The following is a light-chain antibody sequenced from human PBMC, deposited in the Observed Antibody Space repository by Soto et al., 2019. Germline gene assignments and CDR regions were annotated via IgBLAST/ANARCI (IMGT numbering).Light chain of an antibody. CDR2: GGS. CDR3: QQYGSSPLIT. V-gene: IGKV3-20*01. J-gene: IGKJ5*01. CDR1: QSRSSSY. Sequence: EIVLTQSPGTLSLSPGERATLSCRASQSRSSSYLAWYQQKPGQAPRLLICGGSSRATGIPDRFSGSGSGKDFTLTISRLEPEDFAVYYCQQYGSSPLITFGQGTRLEIK.